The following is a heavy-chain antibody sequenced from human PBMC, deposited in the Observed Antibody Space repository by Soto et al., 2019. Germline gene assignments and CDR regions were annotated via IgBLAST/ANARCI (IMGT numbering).Heavy chain of an antibody. CDR2: VSYDGSNE. V-gene: IGHV3-30*18. CDR1: GFAFSTSG. Sequence: QVHLVESGGGVVQPGRSLRLSCAASGFAFSTSGMHWVRQAPGKGLEWVAVVSYDGSNEDYADSVKGRFTISRDNSKNTLYLQMNSLRIEDTAGYPCVKPAFSSSLFFDSWGQGALVSVSS. J-gene: IGHJ4*02. CDR3: VKPAFSSSLFFDS. D-gene: IGHD6-13*01.